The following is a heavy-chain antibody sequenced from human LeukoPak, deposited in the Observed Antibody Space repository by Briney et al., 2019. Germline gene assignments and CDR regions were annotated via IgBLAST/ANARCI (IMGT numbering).Heavy chain of an antibody. J-gene: IGHJ4*02. CDR3: ARGGQWLVHPWDY. CDR2: IYGGGST. V-gene: IGHV3-66*01. CDR1: GFTVSNNY. Sequence: GGSLRLSCAASGFTVSNNYMSWVRQAPGKGLEWVSVIYGGGSTYYVDSVKGRFTISRDNSKNMLYLQMNSLRAEDTAVYYCARGGQWLVHPWDYWGQGTLVTVSS. D-gene: IGHD6-19*01.